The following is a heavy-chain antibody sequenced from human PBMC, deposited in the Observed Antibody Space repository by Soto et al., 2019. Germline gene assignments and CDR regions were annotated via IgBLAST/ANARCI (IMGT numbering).Heavy chain of an antibody. CDR1: GFTFSSYG. CDR2: ISYDGSNK. Sequence: GGSLRLSCAASGFTFSSYGMHWVRQAPGKGLEWVAVISYDGSNKYYADSVKGRFTIFRDNSKNTLYLQMNRLRAEDTAVYYCAKDRGLNYGDYGHYYYYGMDVWGQGTTVTVSS. CDR3: AKDRGLNYGDYGHYYYYGMDV. D-gene: IGHD4-17*01. J-gene: IGHJ6*02. V-gene: IGHV3-30*18.